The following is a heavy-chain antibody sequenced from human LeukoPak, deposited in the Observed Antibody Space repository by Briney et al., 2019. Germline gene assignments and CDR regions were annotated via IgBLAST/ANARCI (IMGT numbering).Heavy chain of an antibody. V-gene: IGHV4-59*01. D-gene: IGHD5-12*01. CDR3: ARGGGYASPIGY. J-gene: IGHJ4*02. Sequence: SETLSLTCTLSGGSISTYYWSWIRQPPGQGLEWIGYIYHSGSTNYNPSLNSRVTISVDTSKNQFSLKLSSVTAADTAVYYCARGGGYASPIGYWGQGALVTVSS. CDR2: IYHSGST. CDR1: GGSISTYY.